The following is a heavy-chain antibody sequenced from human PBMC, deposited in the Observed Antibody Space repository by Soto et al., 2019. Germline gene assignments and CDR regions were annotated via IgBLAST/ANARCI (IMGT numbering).Heavy chain of an antibody. V-gene: IGHV3-43*01. J-gene: IGHJ6*02. CDR1: GFTFDDYT. CDR3: AKDIAVAGTPYYYYGMDV. D-gene: IGHD6-19*01. Sequence: GGSLRLSCAASGFTFDDYTMHWVRQAPGKGLEWVSLISWDGGSTYYADSVKGRFTISRDNSKNSLYPQMNSLRTEDTALYYCAKDIAVAGTPYYYYGMDVWGQGTTVTVSS. CDR2: ISWDGGST.